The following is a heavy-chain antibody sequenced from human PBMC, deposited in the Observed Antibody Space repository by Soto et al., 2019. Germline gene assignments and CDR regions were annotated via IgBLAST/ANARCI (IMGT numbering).Heavy chain of an antibody. V-gene: IGHV4-34*01. Sequence: KASETLSLTCAVYGGSFSGYYWSWIRQPPGQGLEWIGEINHSGSTNYNPSLKSRVTISVDTSKNQFSLKLSSVTAADTAVYYCARTRGCSSTSCYPHKTNWFDPWGQGTLVTVSS. J-gene: IGHJ5*02. CDR2: INHSGST. D-gene: IGHD2-2*01. CDR1: GGSFSGYY. CDR3: ARTRGCSSTSCYPHKTNWFDP.